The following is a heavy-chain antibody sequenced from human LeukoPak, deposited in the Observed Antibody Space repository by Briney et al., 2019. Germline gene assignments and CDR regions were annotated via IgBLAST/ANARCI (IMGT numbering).Heavy chain of an antibody. CDR2: TSSSDAGT. V-gene: IGHV3-23*01. D-gene: IGHD2-21*01. CDR1: GFPLSSHA. Sequence: PGGALRLSCAASGFPLSSHAMSWVRQAPGKGLEWVPATSSSDAGTSYAASVRRRFTSSRDNPTNTLYLQMNSLRAEDAAVYYCARAPVTSCRGVYCYPFDYWGKGTLVTVSS. J-gene: IGHJ4*02. CDR3: ARAPVTSCRGVYCYPFDY.